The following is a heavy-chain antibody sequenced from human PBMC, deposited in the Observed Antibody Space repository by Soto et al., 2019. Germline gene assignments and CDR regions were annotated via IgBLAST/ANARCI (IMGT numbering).Heavy chain of an antibody. CDR1: GYTFTGKY. CDR3: ARDIVSTTGCFGP. V-gene: IGHV1-2*02. D-gene: IGHD5-12*01. CDR2: INPNSGVT. Sequence: ASVKVSCKASGYTFTGKYLHWVRQAPGQGLEWMGWINPNSGVTNYAEKFQGRVTLTRDTSLSTAYMDLTRLNSDDTAIYYCARDIVSTTGCFGPWGQGTLVTVSS. J-gene: IGHJ5*02.